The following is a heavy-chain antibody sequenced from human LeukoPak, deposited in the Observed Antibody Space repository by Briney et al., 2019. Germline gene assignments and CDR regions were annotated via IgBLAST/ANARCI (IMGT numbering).Heavy chain of an antibody. CDR1: NGSISSYH. CDR3: ARLRVSGSYLYYFDY. J-gene: IGHJ4*02. Sequence: PSETLSLTCTVSNGSISSYHWSWVRQPPGKGLEWIGYILTSGTTNYNPSLKSRLTISVDTSKNQFTLKLSSVPAADTAVYYCARLRVSGSYLYYFDYWGQGTLVTVSS. V-gene: IGHV4-4*09. CDR2: ILTSGTT. D-gene: IGHD1-26*01.